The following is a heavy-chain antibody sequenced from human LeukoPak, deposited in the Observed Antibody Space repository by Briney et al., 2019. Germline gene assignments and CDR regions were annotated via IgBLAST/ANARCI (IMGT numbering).Heavy chain of an antibody. CDR1: GFTFSSYW. CDR2: IKQDGDGK. CDR3: AKDIVAGSTAWYLAL. D-gene: IGHD6-13*01. V-gene: IGHV3-7*01. J-gene: IGHJ2*01. Sequence: GGSLRLSCAASGFTFSSYWMGWVRQAPGKGLGWVANIKQDGDGKYYADSVKGRFTISRDNAKNSVYLQMNSLTAEDTAMYYCAKDIVAGSTAWYLALWGRGTLVTVSS.